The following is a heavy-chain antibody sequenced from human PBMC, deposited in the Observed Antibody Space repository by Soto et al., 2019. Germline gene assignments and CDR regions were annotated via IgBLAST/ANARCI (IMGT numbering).Heavy chain of an antibody. J-gene: IGHJ5*02. CDR2: IIPIFGTA. V-gene: IGHV1-69*12. Sequence: QVQLVQSGAEVKKPGSSVKASCKASGGTFSSYAISWVRQAPGQGLEWMGGIIPIFGTANYAQKFQGRVTITADESTSTAYMELSSLRSEDTAVYYCATHAEWELLTVEFSWFDPWGQGTLVTVSS. CDR3: ATHAEWELLTVEFSWFDP. CDR1: GGTFSSYA. D-gene: IGHD1-26*01.